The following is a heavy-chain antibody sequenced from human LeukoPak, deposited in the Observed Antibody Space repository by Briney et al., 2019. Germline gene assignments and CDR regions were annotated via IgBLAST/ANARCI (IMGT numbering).Heavy chain of an antibody. Sequence: PGGSLRLSCAASGFTFSIYAMHWVRQAPGKGLEWVAVISYDGSNKYYADSVKGRFTISRDNSKNTLYLQMNSLRAEDTAVYYCAREGGDYDILTGSAFLLNLHFDYWGQGTLVTVSS. J-gene: IGHJ4*02. V-gene: IGHV3-30-3*01. CDR2: ISYDGSNK. CDR1: GFTFSIYA. D-gene: IGHD3-9*01. CDR3: AREGGDYDILTGSAFLLNLHFDY.